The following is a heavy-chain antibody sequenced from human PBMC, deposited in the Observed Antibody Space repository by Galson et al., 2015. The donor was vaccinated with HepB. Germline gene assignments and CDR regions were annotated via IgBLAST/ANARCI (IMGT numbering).Heavy chain of an antibody. CDR2: ISAYDRYT. V-gene: IGHV1-18*04. J-gene: IGHJ4*02. CDR1: GYTFSTYS. CDR3: ARGYSNNWYSGLGY. Sequence: SVKVSCKASGYTFSTYSITWVRQAPGQGLEWVGWISAYDRYTNYAQKFQGRVTMTTDTSTTTAYMELRSLRSEDTAVYFCARGYSNNWYSGLGYWGQGALVTVSS. D-gene: IGHD6-13*01.